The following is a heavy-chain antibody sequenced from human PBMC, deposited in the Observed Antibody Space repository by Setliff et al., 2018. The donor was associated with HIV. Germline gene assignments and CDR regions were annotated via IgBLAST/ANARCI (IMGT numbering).Heavy chain of an antibody. CDR1: GVSFSGCY. Sequence: SETLSLTCDVYGVSFSGCYWSWIRQPPGKGLEWIGEVNHSGSANYNPSLKSRLTISVDTSKNQFSLRLRSVTAADTAVYYCARGHGDYVWGSAFDYWGLGTLVTVSS. J-gene: IGHJ4*02. CDR3: ARGHGDYVWGSAFDY. D-gene: IGHD3-16*01. CDR2: VNHSGSA. V-gene: IGHV4-34*01.